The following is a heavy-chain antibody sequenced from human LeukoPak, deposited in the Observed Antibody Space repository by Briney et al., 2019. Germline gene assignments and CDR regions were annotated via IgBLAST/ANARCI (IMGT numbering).Heavy chain of an antibody. V-gene: IGHV1-2*02. CDR2: INPNSGGT. J-gene: IGHJ4*02. Sequence: GASVKVSCKASGYTFTGYYMHWVRQAPGQGLEWMGWINPNSGGTNYAQKFQGRVTMTRDTSISTAYMELSRLRSDDTAVYYCARVRIQLWQYYFDYWGQGTLVTVSS. D-gene: IGHD5-18*01. CDR3: ARVRIQLWQYYFDY. CDR1: GYTFTGYY.